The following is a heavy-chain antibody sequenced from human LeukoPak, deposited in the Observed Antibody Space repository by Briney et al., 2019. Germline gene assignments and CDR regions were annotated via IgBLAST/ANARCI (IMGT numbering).Heavy chain of an antibody. V-gene: IGHV4-34*01. CDR1: GGSFSGYY. CDR3: AGGPYYDFWSGYWVYWFDP. D-gene: IGHD3-3*01. CDR2: INHSGST. J-gene: IGHJ5*02. Sequence: PSETLSLTCAVYGGSFSGYYWSWIRQPPGKGLEWIGEINHSGSTNYNPSLKSRVTISVDTSKNQFSLKLSSVTAADTAVYYCAGGPYYDFWSGYWVYWFDPWGQGTLVTVSS.